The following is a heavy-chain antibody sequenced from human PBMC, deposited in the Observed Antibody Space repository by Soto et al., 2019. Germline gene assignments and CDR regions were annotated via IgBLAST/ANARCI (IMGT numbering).Heavy chain of an antibody. Sequence: SETLSLTCAVYGGSFSGYYWSWIRQPPGKGLEWIGEINHSGGTNYNPSLKSRVTISVDTSKNQFSLKLSSVTAADTAVYYCARTEFSSSWYYWFDPWGQGTLVTVSS. D-gene: IGHD6-13*01. CDR3: ARTEFSSSWYYWFDP. V-gene: IGHV4-34*01. CDR1: GGSFSGYY. CDR2: INHSGGT. J-gene: IGHJ5*02.